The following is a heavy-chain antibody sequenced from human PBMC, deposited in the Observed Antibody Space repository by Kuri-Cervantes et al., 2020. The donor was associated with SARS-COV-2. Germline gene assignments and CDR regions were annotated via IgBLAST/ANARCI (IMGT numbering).Heavy chain of an antibody. CDR2: INAGNGNT. V-gene: IGHV1-3*01. J-gene: IGHJ6*02. CDR1: GYTFTSYA. D-gene: IGHD4-23*01. CDR3: ARDYGGNSWGPYYYYYGMDV. Sequence: ASVKVSCKASGYTFTSYAMHWVRQAPGQRLEWMGWINAGNGNTKYSQKFQGRVTITRDTSASTAYMELSSLRSEDTAVYYCARDYGGNSWGPYYYYYGMDVWAKGPRSPSP.